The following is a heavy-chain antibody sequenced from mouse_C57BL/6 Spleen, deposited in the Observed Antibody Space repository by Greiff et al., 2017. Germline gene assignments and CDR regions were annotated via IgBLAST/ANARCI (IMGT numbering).Heavy chain of an antibody. CDR2: INPSGSYT. V-gene: IGHV1-59*01. CDR3: AGISSEGYFDV. Sequence: QVQLQQPGAELVRPGTSVKLSCKASGYTFTSYWMHWVKQRPGQGLEWIGAINPSGSYTNYNQKFKGKATLTVDTSSSTAYMQLSSLTSADAAVYYCAGISSEGYFDVWGTGTTVTVSS. CDR1: GYTFTSYW. D-gene: IGHD3-1*01. J-gene: IGHJ1*03.